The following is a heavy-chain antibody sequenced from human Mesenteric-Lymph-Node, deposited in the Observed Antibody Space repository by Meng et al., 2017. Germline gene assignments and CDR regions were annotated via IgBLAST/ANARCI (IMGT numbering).Heavy chain of an antibody. D-gene: IGHD5-18*01. V-gene: IGHV4-31*03. CDR3: ARVGYSYGTGVRYFDY. J-gene: IGHJ4*02. CDR2: IYYSGST. Sequence: SETLSLTCTVSGGSISSGGYYWSWIRQPPGKGLEWIGYIYYSGSTYYNPSLKSRVTISVDTSKNQFSLKLSSVTAADTAVYYCARVGYSYGTGVRYFDYWGQGTLVTVSS. CDR1: GGSISSGGYY.